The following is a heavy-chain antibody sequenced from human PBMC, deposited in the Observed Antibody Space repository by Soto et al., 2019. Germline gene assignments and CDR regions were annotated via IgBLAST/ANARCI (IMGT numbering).Heavy chain of an antibody. D-gene: IGHD2-15*01. CDR2: INHSGST. Sequence: SETLSLTCAVYGGSFSGYYWSWIRQPPGKGLEWIGEINHSGSTNYNPSLKSRVTISVDTSKNQFSLKLSSVTAADTAVYYCARDSGYSVVVAARNNWFDPWGQGTLVTVSS. V-gene: IGHV4-34*01. J-gene: IGHJ5*02. CDR1: GGSFSGYY. CDR3: ARDSGYSVVVAARNNWFDP.